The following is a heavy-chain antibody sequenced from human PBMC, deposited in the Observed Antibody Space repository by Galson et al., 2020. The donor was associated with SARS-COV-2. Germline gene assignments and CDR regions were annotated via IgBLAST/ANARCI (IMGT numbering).Heavy chain of an antibody. Sequence: GESLKISCKGSGYSFTSHWIAWVPQMPGKGLEWMGLTYPGDSDTRYSPSFQGQVTISADKSISTAYLQWSSLKASDTAMYYCARRHYFDWYFDLWGRGTRVSVAS. D-gene: IGHD3-10*01. CDR3: ARRHYFDWYFDL. CDR1: GYSFTSHW. CDR2: TYPGDSDT. V-gene: IGHV5-51*01. J-gene: IGHJ2*01.